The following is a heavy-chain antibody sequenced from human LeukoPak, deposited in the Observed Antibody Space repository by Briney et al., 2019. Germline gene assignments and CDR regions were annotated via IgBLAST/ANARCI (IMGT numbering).Heavy chain of an antibody. CDR1: GGTFSGYA. CDR3: AKPAISSRGWYYDY. V-gene: IGHV1-8*02. J-gene: IGHJ4*02. Sequence: ASVKVSCKASGGTFSGYAISWVRQAPGQGLEWMGWMNPNSGNTGYAQKFQGRVTMTRNTSISTAYMELSSLRPEDTAVYYCAKPAISSRGWYYDYWGQGTLVTVSS. CDR2: MNPNSGNT. D-gene: IGHD6-19*01.